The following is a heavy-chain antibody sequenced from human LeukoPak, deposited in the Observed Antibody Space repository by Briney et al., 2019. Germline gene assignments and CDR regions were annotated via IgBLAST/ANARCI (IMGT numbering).Heavy chain of an antibody. D-gene: IGHD6-6*01. CDR2: IKQDGSEK. CDR1: GFTFSSYW. V-gene: IGHV3-7*01. CDR3: ARAIGVAARPGYYYMDV. Sequence: GGSLRLSCAASGFTFSSYWMSWVRQAPGKGLEWVANIKQDGSEKYYVDSVKGRFTISRDNAKNSLYLQMNSLRAEDTAVYYCARAIGVAARPGYYYMDVWGKGTTVTVSS. J-gene: IGHJ6*03.